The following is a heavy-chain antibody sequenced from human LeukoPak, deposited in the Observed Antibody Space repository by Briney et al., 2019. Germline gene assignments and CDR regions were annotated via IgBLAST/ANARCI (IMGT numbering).Heavy chain of an antibody. CDR3: ATDGGYYGSGSGAFDI. D-gene: IGHD3-10*01. V-gene: IGHV1-2*02. J-gene: IGHJ3*02. Sequence: ASVKVSCKASGYTFTGYYMHWVRQAPGQGLEWMGWINPNSGGTNYAQKFQGRVTMTRDTSISTAYMELSRLRSDDTAVYYCATDGGYYGSGSGAFDIWGQGTMVTVSS. CDR1: GYTFTGYY. CDR2: INPNSGGT.